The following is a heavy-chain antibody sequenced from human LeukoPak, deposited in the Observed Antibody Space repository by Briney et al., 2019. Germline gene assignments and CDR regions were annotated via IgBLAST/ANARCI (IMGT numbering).Heavy chain of an antibody. Sequence: SETLSLTCAVYGGSFSGYYWSWIRQPPGKGLEWIGEINHSGSTYYNPSLKSRVTISVDTSKNQFSLKLSSVTAADTAVYYCARGRRWLDYWGQGTLVTVSS. J-gene: IGHJ4*02. D-gene: IGHD4-23*01. V-gene: IGHV4-34*01. CDR1: GGSFSGYY. CDR3: ARGRRWLDY. CDR2: INHSGST.